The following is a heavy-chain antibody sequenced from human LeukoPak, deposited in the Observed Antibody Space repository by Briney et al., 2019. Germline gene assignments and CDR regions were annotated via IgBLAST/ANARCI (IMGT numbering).Heavy chain of an antibody. CDR1: GGSFSGYY. Sequence: SETLSLTCAVYGGSFSGYYWSWIRQPPGKGLEWIGEINHSGSTYYNPSLKSRVTISVDTSKNQFSLKLSSVTAADTAVYYCARGTQTSSSGGNYFDYWGQGTLVTVSS. CDR2: INHSGST. CDR3: ARGTQTSSSGGNYFDY. V-gene: IGHV4-34*01. J-gene: IGHJ4*02. D-gene: IGHD6-13*01.